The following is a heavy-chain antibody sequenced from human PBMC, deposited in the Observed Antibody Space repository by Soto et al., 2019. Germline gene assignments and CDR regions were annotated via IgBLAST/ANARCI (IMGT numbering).Heavy chain of an antibody. CDR3: VRGFLYVCISLVVY. D-gene: IGHD3-10*02. J-gene: IGHJ4*02. CDR2: IYSGGST. V-gene: IGHV3-53*05. Sequence: GGSLRLSCAASGFTVSSNYMSWVRQAPGKGLEWVSVIYSGGSTYYADSVKGRFTISRDNSKNTLYLQMNSLRSEDTAMYYCVRGFLYVCISLVVYCGQGTLVTVSS. CDR1: GFTVSSNY.